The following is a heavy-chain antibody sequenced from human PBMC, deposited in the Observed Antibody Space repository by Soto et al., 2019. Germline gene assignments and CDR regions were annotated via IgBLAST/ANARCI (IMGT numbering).Heavy chain of an antibody. CDR2: ISYDGSNT. D-gene: IGHD3-22*01. J-gene: IGHJ6*02. V-gene: IGHV3-30-3*01. Sequence: GGSLRLSCAASGFTFSTYPIHWVRQAPGKGLEWVAVISYDGSNTYYADSVKGRFTISRDNSMNTLYLQMNSLRVEDTAVYYCARYDSSGYYWPYYYYGMDVWGQGTTVTVSS. CDR1: GFTFSTYP. CDR3: ARYDSSGYYWPYYYYGMDV.